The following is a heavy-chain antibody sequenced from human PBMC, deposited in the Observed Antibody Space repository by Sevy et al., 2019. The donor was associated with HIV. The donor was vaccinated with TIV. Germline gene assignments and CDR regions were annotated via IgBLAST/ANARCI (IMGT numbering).Heavy chain of an antibody. CDR2: ISSDGSST. CDR1: GFTFSSYW. V-gene: IGHV3-74*01. D-gene: IGHD6-13*01. Sequence: GGSLRLSCAASGFTFSSYWMHWVRHAPGKGLVWVSRISSDGSSTSYADSVRGRFTIARNNAKNTLYLQMNSLRAEDTCLYYCARDGSAAVDFDSGGQGTLFTVSS. CDR3: ARDGSAAVDFDS. J-gene: IGHJ4*02.